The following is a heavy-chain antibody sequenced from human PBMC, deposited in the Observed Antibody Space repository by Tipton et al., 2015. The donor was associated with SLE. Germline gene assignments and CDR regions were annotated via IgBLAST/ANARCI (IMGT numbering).Heavy chain of an antibody. J-gene: IGHJ4*02. CDR2: IYYSGST. V-gene: IGHV4-59*01. Sequence: LRLSCTVSGGSISSYYWSWIRQPPGKGLGWIGYIYYSGSTNYNPSLKSRVTISVDTSKNQFSLKLSSVTAADTAVYYCARALGPTIFGVGYWGQGTLVTVSS. CDR1: GGSISSYY. D-gene: IGHD3-3*01. CDR3: ARALGPTIFGVGY.